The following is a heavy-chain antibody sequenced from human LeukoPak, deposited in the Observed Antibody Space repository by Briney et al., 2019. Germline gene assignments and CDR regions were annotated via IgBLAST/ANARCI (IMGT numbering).Heavy chain of an antibody. CDR2: INANSGDT. CDR3: ARVRRTATAISFYYYMDV. Sequence: ASVKVSCKASGHTFTGYYMHWVRQAPGQGLEWMGWINANSGDTNYAQKFQGRVTMTTDTSTSTAYMELRSLRSGDTAVYYCARVRRTATAISFYYYMDVWGKGTTVTVSS. D-gene: IGHD5-18*01. J-gene: IGHJ6*03. V-gene: IGHV1-2*02. CDR1: GHTFTGYY.